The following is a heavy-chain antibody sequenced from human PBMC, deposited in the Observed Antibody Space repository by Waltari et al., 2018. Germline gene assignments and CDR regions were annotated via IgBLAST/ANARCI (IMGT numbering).Heavy chain of an antibody. V-gene: IGHV1-3*01. J-gene: IGHJ4*02. CDR2: INAGNGNT. CDR3: ARVSSGVAGDY. Sequence: QVQLVQSGAEVKKPGASVKVSCKASGYTFTSYAMHLVRQAPGQRLEWMGWINAGNGNTKYSQKFQGRVTITRDTSASTAYMELSSMRSEDTAVYYCARVSSGVAGDYWGQGTLVTVSS. D-gene: IGHD2-15*01. CDR1: GYTFTSYA.